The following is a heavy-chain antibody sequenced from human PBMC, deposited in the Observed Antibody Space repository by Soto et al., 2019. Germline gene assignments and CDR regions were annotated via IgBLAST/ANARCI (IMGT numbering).Heavy chain of an antibody. J-gene: IGHJ4*02. D-gene: IGHD3-3*01. CDR3: ARRDYDCWSGYPYYFDY. V-gene: IGHV4-39*01. CDR2: IYYSGST. CDR1: GGSISSSSYY. Sequence: SETLSLTCTVSGGSISSSSYYWGWIRQPPGKGLVWLGSIYYSGSTYYNPSPKRRVTISVDTSKKHFSLKLSPVTAADTAVYYCARRDYDCWSGYPYYFDYWGPGTLVTVSS.